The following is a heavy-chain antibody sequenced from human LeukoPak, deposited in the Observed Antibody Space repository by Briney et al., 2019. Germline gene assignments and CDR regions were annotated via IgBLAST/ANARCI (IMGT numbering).Heavy chain of an antibody. D-gene: IGHD3-10*01. CDR3: AREGYYGSGSPPSLYFDY. CDR1: GFTFRNYV. CDR2: TSSDLNVK. Sequence: GGSLRLSCTASGFTFRNYVIHWVRQAPGKGLEWVAVTSSDLNVKLYADSVKGRFTISRDNSRSTLYLQMNSLRPEDTAIYYCAREGYYGSGSPPSLYFDYCGQGTLVTVSS. J-gene: IGHJ4*02. V-gene: IGHV3-30-3*01.